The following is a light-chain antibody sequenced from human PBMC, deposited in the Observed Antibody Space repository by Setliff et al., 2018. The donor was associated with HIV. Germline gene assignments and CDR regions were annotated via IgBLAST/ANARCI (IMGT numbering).Light chain of an antibody. V-gene: IGKV3-11*01. CDR1: RSVSSY. CDR2: DAS. CDR3: QQRSDWPIT. Sequence: EIVLTQSPATLSLSPGERATLSCRASRSVSSYLAWYQQKPGQAPRLLIYDASNRATGIPARFSGSGSGTDFTLTIGSLEPEDFAVYYCQQRSDWPITFGQGTRLEIK. J-gene: IGKJ5*01.